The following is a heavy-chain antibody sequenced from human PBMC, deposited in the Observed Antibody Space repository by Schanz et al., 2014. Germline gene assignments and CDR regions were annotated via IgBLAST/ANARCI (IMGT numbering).Heavy chain of an antibody. Sequence: EVQLLESGGGLVQPGGSLRLSCAASRFTFSSYAMSWVRQAPGKGLEWVSAISDSGDLTYYADSVRGRFTISRDNAKNSLFLQMHSLRADDTAVYYCARSTYYDILTGQTHTRVDVRYFDLWGRGTLVTVSS. V-gene: IGHV3-23*01. J-gene: IGHJ2*01. CDR2: ISDSGDLT. CDR3: ARSTYYDILTGQTHTRVDVRYFDL. CDR1: RFTFSSYA. D-gene: IGHD3-9*01.